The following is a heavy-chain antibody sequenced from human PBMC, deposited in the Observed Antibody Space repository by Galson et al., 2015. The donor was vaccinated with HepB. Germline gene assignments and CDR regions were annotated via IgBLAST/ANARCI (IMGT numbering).Heavy chain of an antibody. CDR2: TSAYNGNT. Sequence: SVKVSCKASGYTFTSYGISWVRQAPGQGLEWMGWTSAYNGNTNYAQKLQGRVTMTTDTSTSTAYMELRSLRSDDTAVYYCARDRTVTMVRGVIMGYWGQGTLVTVSS. CDR3: ARDRTVTMVRGVIMGY. CDR1: GYTFTSYG. D-gene: IGHD3-10*01. J-gene: IGHJ4*02. V-gene: IGHV1-18*04.